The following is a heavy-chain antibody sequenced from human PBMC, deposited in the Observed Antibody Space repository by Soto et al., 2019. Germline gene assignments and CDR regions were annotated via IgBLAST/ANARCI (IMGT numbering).Heavy chain of an antibody. CDR2: MNHNSGNT. CDR3: ARERSAAGTGWFDP. J-gene: IGHJ5*02. V-gene: IGHV1-8*01. D-gene: IGHD6-13*01. Sequence: QVQLVQSGAEVKKPGASVKVSCKASGYTFTSYDINWVRQATGQGLEWMGWMNHNSGNTGYTQKFQGRVTMTSNTSISTDYMELSSLRSQDTAVYYYARERSAAGTGWFDPWGQGNLVTVSS. CDR1: GYTFTSYD.